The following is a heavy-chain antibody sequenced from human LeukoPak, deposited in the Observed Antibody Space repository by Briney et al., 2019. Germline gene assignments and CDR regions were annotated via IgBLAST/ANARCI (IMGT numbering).Heavy chain of an antibody. D-gene: IGHD3-22*01. CDR1: GGTFSSYA. CDR3: ARDWYYYDSSGYYYALRY. Sequence: ASVTVSCKASGGTFSSYAISWVRQAPGQGPEWMGGIIPIFGTANYAQKFQGRVTITADESTSTAYMELSSLRSEDTAVYYCARDWYYYDSSGYYYALRYWGQGTLVTVSS. V-gene: IGHV1-69*13. J-gene: IGHJ4*02. CDR2: IIPIFGTA.